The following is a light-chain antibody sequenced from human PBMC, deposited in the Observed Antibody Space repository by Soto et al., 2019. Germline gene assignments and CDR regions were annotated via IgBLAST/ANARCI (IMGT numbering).Light chain of an antibody. V-gene: IGKV1-5*03. J-gene: IGKJ4*01. CDR2: KAS. CDR3: QQYNSYPLT. CDR1: QSISSW. Sequence: DIQMPQSPSTLSASVGDRVTITCRPSQSISSWLAWYQQKPGKAPKLLIYKASSLESGVPSRCSGCGSGTEFTLTISSLQPDDFATYYCQQYNSYPLTFCGGTKVEIK.